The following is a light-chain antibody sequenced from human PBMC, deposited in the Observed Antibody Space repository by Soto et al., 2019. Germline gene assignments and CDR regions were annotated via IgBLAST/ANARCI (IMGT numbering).Light chain of an antibody. Sequence: DIQMTQSPSSVSASVGDRVTITCLASQVISTGLAWYQKKPGKAPKLLIYGASSLQSGVPSRFSGSGSGTDFPLTISSLQPEYFATYYCQQAASLPITFGQGTRLEIK. CDR3: QQAASLPIT. CDR1: QVISTG. V-gene: IGKV1-12*01. CDR2: GAS. J-gene: IGKJ5*01.